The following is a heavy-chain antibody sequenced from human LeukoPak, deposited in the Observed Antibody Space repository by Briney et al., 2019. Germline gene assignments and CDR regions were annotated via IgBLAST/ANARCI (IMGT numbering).Heavy chain of an antibody. D-gene: IGHD3-10*01. Sequence: ASVKVSCKASGYTFTSYDINWVRQATGQGPEWMGWMNPNSGNTGYAQKFQGRVTMTRNTSISTAYMELSSLRSEDTAVYYCARGHYYGSGSYSEGYWGQGTLVTVSS. CDR2: MNPNSGNT. J-gene: IGHJ4*02. V-gene: IGHV1-8*01. CDR1: GYTFTSYD. CDR3: ARGHYYGSGSYSEGY.